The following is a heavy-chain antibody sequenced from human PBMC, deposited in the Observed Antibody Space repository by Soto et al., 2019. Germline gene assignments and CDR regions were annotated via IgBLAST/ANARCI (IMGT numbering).Heavy chain of an antibody. J-gene: IGHJ4*02. CDR1: GFTFSNYA. V-gene: IGHV3-30*18. Sequence: GGSLRLSCAASGFTFSNYAMHWVRQAPGKGLQWLAVISNDGSNEYSADSLKGRFSISRDNSKNTLYLQMSSLRVDDTAVYYCAKVGSGYIDSWGKGTRGTVS. CDR2: ISNDGSNE. D-gene: IGHD1-26*01. CDR3: AKVGSGYIDS.